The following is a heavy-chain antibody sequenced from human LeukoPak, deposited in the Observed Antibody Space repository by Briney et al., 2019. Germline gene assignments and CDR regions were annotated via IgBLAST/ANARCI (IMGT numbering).Heavy chain of an antibody. D-gene: IGHD6-19*01. CDR2: ISGGGTST. V-gene: IGHV3-23*01. J-gene: IGHJ4*02. Sequence: GGSLRLSCAASGFTFSSYAMSWVRQAPGKGLEWVSVISGGGTSTYYADSVKGRFTISKDNSRNTLYLQVNSLRAEDTAVYYCAKTFIAVANPIDYWGQGTLVTVSS. CDR1: GFTFSSYA. CDR3: AKTFIAVANPIDY.